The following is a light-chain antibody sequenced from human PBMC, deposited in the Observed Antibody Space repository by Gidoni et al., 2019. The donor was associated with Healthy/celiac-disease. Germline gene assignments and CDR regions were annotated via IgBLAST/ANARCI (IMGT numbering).Light chain of an antibody. CDR3: QQYNNCPPWT. Sequence: EIVMTQSPATLSVSPGERATLSCRASQSVSSNVAWYQQKPGQAPRLLIYGASTRATGIPARFSGSGSWTEFTLTISSLQSEDFSVYYCQQYNNCPPWTFGQGTKVEIK. CDR2: GAS. CDR1: QSVSSN. J-gene: IGKJ1*01. V-gene: IGKV3-15*01.